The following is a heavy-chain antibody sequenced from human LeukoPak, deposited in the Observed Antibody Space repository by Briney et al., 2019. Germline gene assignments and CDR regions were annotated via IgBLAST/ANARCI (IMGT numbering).Heavy chain of an antibody. D-gene: IGHD3-22*01. CDR3: AREAGYDSSGYYSRSNPIDY. Sequence: SQTLSLTCAISGDSVSSNSAAWNWIRQSPSRGLEWLGRTYYRSKWYNDYAVSVKSRITINPDTSKNQFSLQLNSVTPEDTAVYYCAREAGYDSSGYYSRSNPIDYWGQGTLVTVSS. V-gene: IGHV6-1*01. CDR2: TYYRSKWYN. CDR1: GDSVSSNSAA. J-gene: IGHJ4*02.